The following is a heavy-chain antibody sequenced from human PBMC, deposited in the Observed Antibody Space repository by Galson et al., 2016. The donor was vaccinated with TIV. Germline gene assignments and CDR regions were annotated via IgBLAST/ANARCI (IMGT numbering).Heavy chain of an antibody. CDR1: GYTFTSYN. J-gene: IGHJ2*01. D-gene: IGHD2-15*01. CDR3: ARDGLYCSGGSCYTDWYFDL. CDR2: INPSGGNT. Sequence: SVKVSCKASGYTFTSYNMHWVRQAPGQGPEWMGIINPSGGNTEYAQKFQGRATMTRDTSTSAVYMELNSLRSEDTAVYYCARDGLYCSGGSCYTDWYFDLWGRGTLVTVSS. V-gene: IGHV1-46*01.